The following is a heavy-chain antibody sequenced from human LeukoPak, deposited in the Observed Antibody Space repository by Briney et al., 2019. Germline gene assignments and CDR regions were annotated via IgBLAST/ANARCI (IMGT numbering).Heavy chain of an antibody. D-gene: IGHD1-26*01. CDR2: INWIGAST. CDR3: ARAIYGGSYGY. J-gene: IGHJ4*02. Sequence: GGSLRLSCAASGFTFDDYGMSWVRQVPGQGLEWVSGINWIGASTGYADSVKGRFTISRDNAKNSLYLQMNSLRAEDTALYYCARAIYGGSYGYWGQGTLVTVSS. CDR1: GFTFDDYG. V-gene: IGHV3-20*04.